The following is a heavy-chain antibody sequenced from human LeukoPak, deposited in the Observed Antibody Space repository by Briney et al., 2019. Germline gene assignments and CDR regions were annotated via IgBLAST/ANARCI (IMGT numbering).Heavy chain of an antibody. D-gene: IGHD1-26*01. CDR2: MTTSGNTI. CDR1: GITYSGYS. V-gene: IGHV3-48*02. Sequence: GGSLRLSCVVSGITYSGYSMIWVRQAPGKGLEWLSFMTTSGNTIFYAESVKDRFTISRDNAKKSLYLQMNSLRDEDTAVYYCARVGGATAVTMYFEYWGQGTLVTVSS. CDR3: ARVGGATAVTMYFEY. J-gene: IGHJ4*02.